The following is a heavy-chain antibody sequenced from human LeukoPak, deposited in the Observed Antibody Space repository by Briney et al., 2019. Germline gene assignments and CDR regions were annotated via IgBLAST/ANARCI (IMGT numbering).Heavy chain of an antibody. CDR1: GFTFSSHD. D-gene: IGHD6-19*01. J-gene: IGHJ4*02. CDR3: ARSKSYSSGWTDFDC. CDR2: IGTAGNT. V-gene: IGHV3-13*01. Sequence: GGSLRLSCAASGFTFSSHDMHWVRQPTGKGLEWVSVIGTAGNTYYADSVKGRFTISRENAKNSLYLQMDNLRAEDTAVYYCARSKSYSSGWTDFDCWGQGTLATVSS.